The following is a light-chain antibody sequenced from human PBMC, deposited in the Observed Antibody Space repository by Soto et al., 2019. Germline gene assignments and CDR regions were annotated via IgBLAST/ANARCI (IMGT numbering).Light chain of an antibody. J-gene: IGLJ3*02. Sequence: QPVLTQSSSASASLGSSVKLTCTLSSGHSSYIIAWHQQQPGKAPRYLMKLEGSGSYNKGSGVPDRFSGSSSGADRYLTISNLQSEDEADYYCETWDTNRWVFGGGTKLT. CDR3: ETWDTNRWV. CDR1: SGHSSYI. CDR2: LEGSGSY. V-gene: IGLV4-60*03.